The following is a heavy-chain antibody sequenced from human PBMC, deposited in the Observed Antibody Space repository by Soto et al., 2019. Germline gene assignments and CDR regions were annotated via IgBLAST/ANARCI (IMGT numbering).Heavy chain of an antibody. CDR1: GGSISHYF. D-gene: IGHD3-16*01. J-gene: IGHJ6*02. CDR3: AREWSRAYGLDV. Sequence: QVQLQESGPGLVKPSETLSLVCTVSGGSISHYFWGWVRQPAGKGLEWIGRIHSSGNTRYNSSLDRRGTMSIDTSKNQFSLRLTSVTAADTAVYFCAREWSRAYGLDVWGQGTTVTVSS. CDR2: IHSSGNT. V-gene: IGHV4-4*07.